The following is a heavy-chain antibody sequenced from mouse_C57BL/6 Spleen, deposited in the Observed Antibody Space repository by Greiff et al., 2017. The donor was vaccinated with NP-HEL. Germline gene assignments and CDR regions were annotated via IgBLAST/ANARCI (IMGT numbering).Heavy chain of an antibody. CDR3: ARSPRQLGAMDY. CDR1: GYTFTSYW. CDR2: IHPNSGST. Sequence: VQLQQPGAELVKPGASVKLSCKASGYTFTSYWMHWVKQRPGQGLEWIGMIHPNSGSTNYNEKFKSKATLTVDKSSSTAYMQLSSLTSEDSAVYYCARSPRQLGAMDYWGQGTSVTVSS. D-gene: IGHD3-3*01. J-gene: IGHJ4*01. V-gene: IGHV1-64*01.